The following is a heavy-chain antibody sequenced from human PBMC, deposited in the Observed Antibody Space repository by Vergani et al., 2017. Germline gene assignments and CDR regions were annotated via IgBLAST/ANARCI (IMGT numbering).Heavy chain of an antibody. Sequence: QVQLQESGPGLVKPSQTLSLTCTVPGGSINSHNYYWSWIRQPAGKGLEWIGRIHTSGSTNYNPSLTSRVTMSGDTSKNQFSLNLTSVTAADTAVYFCAGGSCLGGSCYKPLFDYWGQGILVTVSS. J-gene: IGHJ4*02. D-gene: IGHD2-15*01. CDR2: IHTSGST. CDR1: GGSINSHNYY. CDR3: AGGSCLGGSCYKPLFDY. V-gene: IGHV4-61*02.